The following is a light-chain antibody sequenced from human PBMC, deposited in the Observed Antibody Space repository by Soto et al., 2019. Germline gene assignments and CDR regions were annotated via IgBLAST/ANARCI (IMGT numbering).Light chain of an antibody. CDR2: GAS. CDR1: ANTNNN. Sequence: EIVMTQSPVTLSVSPGDRATLSCRASANTNNNFAWYQQKPGQAPRLLIYGASTRATGVPARCSGSGSGTEFTLTISSLESDDSSVYYCQHYTYWPFTFGQGTKLESK. CDR3: QHYTYWPFT. V-gene: IGKV3D-15*01. J-gene: IGKJ2*01.